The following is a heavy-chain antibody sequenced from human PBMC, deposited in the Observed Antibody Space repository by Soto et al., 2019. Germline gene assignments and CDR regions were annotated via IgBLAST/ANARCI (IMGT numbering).Heavy chain of an antibody. J-gene: IGHJ4*02. CDR2: IKQDGSEK. Sequence: PGGSLRLSCAASGFTFSSYWMSWVRQAPGKGLEWVANIKQDGSEKYYVDSVKGRFTISRDNAKNSLYLQMSSLRAEDTAVYYCASGYTYGQFDYWGQGTPVTVSS. CDR1: GFTFSSYW. V-gene: IGHV3-7*02. D-gene: IGHD5-18*01. CDR3: ASGYTYGQFDY.